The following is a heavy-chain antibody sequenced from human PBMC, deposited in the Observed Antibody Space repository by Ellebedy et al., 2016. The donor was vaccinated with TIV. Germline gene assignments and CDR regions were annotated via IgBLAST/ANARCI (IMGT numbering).Heavy chain of an antibody. CDR1: GYTFTSYG. CDR3: ARGSGYSSSWSEQIWYFDL. J-gene: IGHJ2*01. V-gene: IGHV1-18*01. CDR2: ISAYNGNT. D-gene: IGHD6-13*01. Sequence: ASVKVSCXASGYTFTSYGISWVRQAPGQGLEWMGWISAYNGNTNYAQKFQGRVTITADESTSTAYMELSSLRSEDTAVYYCARGSGYSSSWSEQIWYFDLWGRGTLVTVSS.